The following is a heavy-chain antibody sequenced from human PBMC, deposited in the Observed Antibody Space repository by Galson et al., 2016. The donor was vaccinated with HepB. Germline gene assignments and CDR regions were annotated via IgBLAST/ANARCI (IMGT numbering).Heavy chain of an antibody. V-gene: IGHV3-11*01. J-gene: IGHJ5*02. CDR1: GFTLSDSY. CDR2: ISRSGTGSSI. Sequence: LRLSCAASGFTLSDSYMTWIRQAPGKGLEWVSYISRSGTGSSIFYADSVKGRFTISRDNATNSLSLQMSSLRAEDTAVYYCARGVGFYTWGQGTLVTVSS. CDR3: ARGVGFYT. D-gene: IGHD3-3*01.